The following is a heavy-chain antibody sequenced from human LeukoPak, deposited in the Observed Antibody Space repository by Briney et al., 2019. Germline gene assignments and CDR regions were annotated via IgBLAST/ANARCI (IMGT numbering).Heavy chain of an antibody. CDR1: GFTFSSYW. J-gene: IGHJ4*02. D-gene: IGHD2-15*01. Sequence: GGSLRLSCAASGFTFSSYWMHWVRQAPGKGLVWVSRINSDGSNTNYADSVKGRFTISRDNAKNTLYLQMNSLRAEDTALYYCARDGGDCSGDSCYVDYWGQGTLVTVSS. CDR3: ARDGGDCSGDSCYVDY. CDR2: INSDGSNT. V-gene: IGHV3-74*01.